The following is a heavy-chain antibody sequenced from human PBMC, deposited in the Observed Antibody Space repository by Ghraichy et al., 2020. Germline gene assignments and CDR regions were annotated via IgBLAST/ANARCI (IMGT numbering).Heavy chain of an antibody. V-gene: IGHV3-48*02. J-gene: IGHJ4*02. CDR1: GFTFSSYS. D-gene: IGHD5-12*01. CDR3: VRDASAYD. CDR2: IGSGGSPT. Sequence: RLSCVASGFTFSSYSMNWVRQAPGKGLEWVSYIGSGGSPTYYADSVKGRFTISRDNDNNSVFLQMNSLGDEDTAVYYCVRDASAYDWGQGTLVTVSS.